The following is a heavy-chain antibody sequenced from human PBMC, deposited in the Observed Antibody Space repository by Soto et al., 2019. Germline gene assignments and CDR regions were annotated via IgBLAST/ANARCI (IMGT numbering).Heavy chain of an antibody. CDR2: IKSKTDGGTT. CDR1: GFTFSNAW. CDR3: TTSDYDSSGYYYY. Sequence: GGSLRLSCAASGFTFSNAWMSWVRQAPGKGLEWVGRIKSKTDGGTTDYAAPVKGRFTISRDDSKNTLYLQMNSLKTEDTAVYYCTTSDYDSSGYYYYWGQGTLVTVPS. V-gene: IGHV3-15*01. D-gene: IGHD3-22*01. J-gene: IGHJ4*02.